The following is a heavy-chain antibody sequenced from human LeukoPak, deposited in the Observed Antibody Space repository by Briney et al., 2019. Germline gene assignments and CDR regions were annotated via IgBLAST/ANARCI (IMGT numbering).Heavy chain of an antibody. V-gene: IGHV3-23*01. CDR3: AKGASSTSCHYMDV. D-gene: IGHD2-2*01. Sequence: PGGSLRLSCAASGFTFSNYAMTWVRQAPGKGLEWVSSISSSGGTTYYADSVKGRFTISRDNPKNTLHLQMNSLRAEDTAVYYCAKGASSTSCHYMDVWGQGTTVTVSS. CDR1: GFTFSNYA. J-gene: IGHJ6*02. CDR2: ISSSGGTT.